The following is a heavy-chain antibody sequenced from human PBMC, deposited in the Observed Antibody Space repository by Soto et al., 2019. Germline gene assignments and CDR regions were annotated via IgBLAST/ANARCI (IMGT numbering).Heavy chain of an antibody. D-gene: IGHD6-6*01. CDR1: GFTFSSYA. CDR2: ISGSGGST. Sequence: EVQLLESGGGLVQPGGSLRLSCAASGFTFSSYAMSWVRQAPGKGLEWVSAISGSGGSTYYADSVKGRFTISRDNSKNTLYLQMNSLRAEDTAVYYCAKAEYSSSSGLAHYYYGMDVWGQGTTVTVSS. CDR3: AKAEYSSSSGLAHYYYGMDV. V-gene: IGHV3-23*01. J-gene: IGHJ6*02.